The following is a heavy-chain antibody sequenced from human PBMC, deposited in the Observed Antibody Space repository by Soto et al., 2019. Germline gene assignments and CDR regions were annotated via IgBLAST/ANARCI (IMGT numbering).Heavy chain of an antibody. CDR2: ITGSGTGA. D-gene: IGHD1-26*01. Sequence: EVHLLESGGGLVHPGESLRLSCGASGFTFSSCVMTWVRQAPGKGLAWVSCITGSGTGAYYADSVKGRFTISRDNSKNMVYLQMNNLRAEDTGVYYCAKGRINGRWDAEDWGQGTLVTVSS. CDR3: AKGRINGRWDAED. J-gene: IGHJ4*02. V-gene: IGHV3-23*01. CDR1: GFTFSSCV.